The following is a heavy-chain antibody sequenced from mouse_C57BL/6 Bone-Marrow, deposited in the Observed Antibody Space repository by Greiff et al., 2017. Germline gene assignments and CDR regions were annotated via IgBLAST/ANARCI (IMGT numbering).Heavy chain of an antibody. Sequence: QVQLKQPGAELVMPGASVKLSCKASGYTFTSYWMHWVKQRPGQGLEWIGEIDPSDSYTNYNQKFKGKSTVTVDKSSSTAYMQLSSLTSEDSAVYYCARGDYYGSSFDYWGQGTTLTVSS. CDR3: ARGDYYGSSFDY. J-gene: IGHJ2*01. CDR1: GYTFTSYW. CDR2: IDPSDSYT. D-gene: IGHD1-1*01. V-gene: IGHV1-69*01.